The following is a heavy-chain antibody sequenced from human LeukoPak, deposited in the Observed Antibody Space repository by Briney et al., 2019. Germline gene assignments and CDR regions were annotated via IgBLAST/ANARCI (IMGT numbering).Heavy chain of an antibody. Sequence: GGSLRLSCAVSGLTFSSYWMHWVRQAPGKGLAWVSRINSDGRSTNYADSVKGRFTISRDNAKYTLYLQMDSLRGEDTAVYYCARSAYPGNSVIEDWGRGTLVTVSS. J-gene: IGHJ4*02. V-gene: IGHV3-74*01. CDR1: GLTFSSYW. D-gene: IGHD4-23*01. CDR2: INSDGRST. CDR3: ARSAYPGNSVIED.